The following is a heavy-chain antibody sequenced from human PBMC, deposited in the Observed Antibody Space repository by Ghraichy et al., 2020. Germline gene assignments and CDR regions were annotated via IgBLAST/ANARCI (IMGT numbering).Heavy chain of an antibody. CDR3: ARRGFIAAVGRGLDDFAI. J-gene: IGHJ3*02. CDR1: GGSISSSPCY. Sequence: SETLSLTCTVSGGSISSSPCYWGWIRQPPGKGLEWIGNIYYSGSTYYNPSLKSRVTIAVDTSKNQFSLKLTSVTAADTAVYYCARRGFIAAVGRGLDDFAIWGKGTRLTVSS. CDR2: IYYSGST. D-gene: IGHD6-13*01. V-gene: IGHV4-39*01.